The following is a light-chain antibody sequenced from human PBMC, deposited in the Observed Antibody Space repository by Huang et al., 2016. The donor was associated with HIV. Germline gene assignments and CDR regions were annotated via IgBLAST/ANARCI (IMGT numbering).Light chain of an antibody. CDR1: QSLLHSNGYNY. V-gene: IGKV2-28*01. CDR3: MEALQTPLT. J-gene: IGKJ3*01. CDR2: MGS. Sequence: DIVMTQSPLSLAVTPGESASISCRSSQSLLHSNGYNYLDWYLQKPGQSPQLLIYMGSNRASGVPDRVSGSGTGTDFTLKISRVEAEDVGVYYCMEALQTPLTFGPGTKVDIK.